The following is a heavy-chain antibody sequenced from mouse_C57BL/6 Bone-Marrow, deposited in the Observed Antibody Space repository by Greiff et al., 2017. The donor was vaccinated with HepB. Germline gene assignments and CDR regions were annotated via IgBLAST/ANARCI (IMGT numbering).Heavy chain of an antibody. CDR2: IDPETGGT. D-gene: IGHD2-13*01. Sequence: QVQLQQSGAELVRPGASVTLSCKASGYTFTDYEMHWVKQTPVHGLEWIGAIDPETGGTAYNQKFKGKAILTADESSSTAYMELRSLTSEDSAVYYCTRSCGDYFGYWYFDVWGTGTTVTVSS. CDR1: GYTFTDYE. CDR3: TRSCGDYFGYWYFDV. V-gene: IGHV1-15*01. J-gene: IGHJ1*03.